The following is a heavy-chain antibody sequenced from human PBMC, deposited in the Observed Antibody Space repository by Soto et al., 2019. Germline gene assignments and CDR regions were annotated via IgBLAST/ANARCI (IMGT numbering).Heavy chain of an antibody. CDR2: INHSGST. Sequence: SETLSLTCAVYGGSFSGYYWSWIRQPPGKGLEWIGEINHSGSTNYNPSLKSRVTISVDTSKNQFSLKLSSVTAADTAVYYCARVFFYYYYGMDVWGQGTTVTVSS. J-gene: IGHJ6*02. CDR3: ARVFFYYYYGMDV. CDR1: GGSFSGYY. V-gene: IGHV4-34*01. D-gene: IGHD1-20*01.